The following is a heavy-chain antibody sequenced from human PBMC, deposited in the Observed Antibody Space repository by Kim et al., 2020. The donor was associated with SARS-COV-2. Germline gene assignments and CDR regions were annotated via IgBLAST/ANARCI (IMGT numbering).Heavy chain of an antibody. D-gene: IGHD5-12*01. CDR3: ARHLRANSGYGLIDY. CDR1: GDSISGYY. J-gene: IGHJ4*02. Sequence: SENLSLTCTVSGDSISGYYYSWIRQPAGKSLEWIGRISASGTTNYNPSLKSRVIMSVDTSKNQFSLKVSSVTAADTAVYYCARHLRANSGYGLIDYWGQGTLVTVSS. CDR2: ISASGTT. V-gene: IGHV4-4*07.